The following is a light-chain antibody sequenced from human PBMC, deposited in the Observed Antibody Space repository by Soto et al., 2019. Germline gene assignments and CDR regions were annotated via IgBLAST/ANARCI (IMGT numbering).Light chain of an antibody. Sequence: EIVLTQSPGTLPLSPGERATLSCRASQSVTNNYLAWYQQKPGQAPRLLIYSASSRATGIPDRFRGSGSGTDFTLTISRLEPEDFAVYFCQQSSYSPLTLGGGTKVEI. CDR3: QQSSYSPLT. CDR2: SAS. J-gene: IGKJ4*01. CDR1: QSVTNNY. V-gene: IGKV3-20*01.